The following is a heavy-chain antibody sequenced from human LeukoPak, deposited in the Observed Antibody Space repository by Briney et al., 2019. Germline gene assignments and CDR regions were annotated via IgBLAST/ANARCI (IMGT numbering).Heavy chain of an antibody. CDR1: GFTFDVYA. D-gene: IGHD2-15*01. Sequence: PGGSLRLSCAASGFTFDVYAMHWVRQAPGKGLEWVAVMSYDGSNKYYADSVQGRFTISRDNSQNTVHLQMSSLGPGDTAVYYCARDQVQRCSAGSCYVIDKWGPGTLVAVSS. J-gene: IGHJ4*02. CDR2: MSYDGSNK. CDR3: ARDQVQRCSAGSCYVIDK. V-gene: IGHV3-30*04.